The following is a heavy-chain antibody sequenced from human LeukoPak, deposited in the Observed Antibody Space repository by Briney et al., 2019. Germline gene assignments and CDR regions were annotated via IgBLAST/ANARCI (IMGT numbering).Heavy chain of an antibody. J-gene: IGHJ4*02. V-gene: IGHV4-39*07. Sequence: SETLSLTCTVSGGSISSSSYYWGWIRQPPGKGLEWIGSIYYSGITYYNPSLKSRVTISVDTSKNQFSLKLSSVTAADTAVYYCARGWLVWRVDYWGQGTLVTVSS. CDR3: ARGWLVWRVDY. D-gene: IGHD6-19*01. CDR2: IYYSGIT. CDR1: GGSISSSSYY.